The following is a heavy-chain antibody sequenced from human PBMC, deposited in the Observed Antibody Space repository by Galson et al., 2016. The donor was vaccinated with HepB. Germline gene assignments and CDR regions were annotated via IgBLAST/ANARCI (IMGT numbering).Heavy chain of an antibody. CDR2: IKEDGSVR. J-gene: IGHJ4*02. D-gene: IGHD5-12*01. Sequence: SLRLSCAASGFIFSESRMSWVRQAPGKGLEWVANIKEDGSVRVYVDSAKGRFTISRDNAKNSLYLQMDNLRVEDTALYYCQKSGGGGGQGTLVTVSS. V-gene: IGHV3-7*01. CDR1: GFIFSESR. CDR3: QKSGGG.